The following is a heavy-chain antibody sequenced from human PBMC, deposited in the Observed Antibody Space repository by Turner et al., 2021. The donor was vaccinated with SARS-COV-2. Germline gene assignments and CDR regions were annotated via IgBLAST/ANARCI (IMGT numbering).Heavy chain of an antibody. Sequence: QVQLQESGPGLMKPSETLSFTCTVSDGSISSYYWNWIPQPAATGLQWIERINTSGHTGYNPSLKSRVTMSLDTSKNQFSLKLNSVTAAHTAVYYCARHKSKSIDGYNVFDYWGQGTLVTVSS. CDR3: ARHKSKSIDGYNVFDY. J-gene: IGHJ4*02. D-gene: IGHD5-12*01. CDR2: INTSGHT. CDR1: DGSISSYY. V-gene: IGHV4-4*07.